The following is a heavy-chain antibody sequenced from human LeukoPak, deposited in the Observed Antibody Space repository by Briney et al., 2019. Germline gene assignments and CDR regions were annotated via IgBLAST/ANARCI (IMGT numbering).Heavy chain of an antibody. CDR3: ARGDYGGDYFDY. V-gene: IGHV3-11*05. D-gene: IGHD4-23*01. CDR2: ISSGSTYT. Sequence: GRSLRLSCEVSAFTFSDHYMSWIRQAPGKRLEWVSYISSGSTYTNYAASVEGRFTISRDNAKNSLYLQMNSLRAEDTAVYYCARGDYGGDYFDYWGQGTLVTVSS. CDR1: AFTFSDHY. J-gene: IGHJ4*02.